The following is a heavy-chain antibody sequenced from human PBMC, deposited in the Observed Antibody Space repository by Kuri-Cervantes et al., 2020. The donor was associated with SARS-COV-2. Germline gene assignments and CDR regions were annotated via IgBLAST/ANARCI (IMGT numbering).Heavy chain of an antibody. V-gene: IGHV3-30*02. CDR2: IRYDGSNQ. Sequence: GGSLRLSCAASGFTFSSYWMSWVRQAPGKGLEWVTFIRYDGSNQYYGDSVKGRFTISRDSSKNTLYLQMNSLRAEDTAVYYCAKAGPYYYDSSGYPIDYRGQGTLVTVSS. CDR3: AKAGPYYYDSSGYPIDY. CDR1: GFTFSSYW. D-gene: IGHD3-22*01. J-gene: IGHJ4*02.